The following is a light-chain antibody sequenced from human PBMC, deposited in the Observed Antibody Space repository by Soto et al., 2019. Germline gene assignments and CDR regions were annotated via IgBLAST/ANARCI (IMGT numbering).Light chain of an antibody. CDR2: DVS. Sequence: QSALTQPASVSGSPGQSITISCTGTSSDIGNYNYVSWYRQHPGKAPKLMIYDVSNRPSGVSNRFSGSKSGNTASLTISGLQAEDEADYYCSSYTSSSTRVFGGGTQLTVL. CDR1: SSDIGNYNY. J-gene: IGLJ2*01. CDR3: SSYTSSSTRV. V-gene: IGLV2-14*03.